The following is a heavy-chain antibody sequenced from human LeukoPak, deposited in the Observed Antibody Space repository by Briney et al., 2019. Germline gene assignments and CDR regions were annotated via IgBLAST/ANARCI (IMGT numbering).Heavy chain of an antibody. CDR2: ISWDGGST. J-gene: IGHJ6*03. CDR1: GFTFDDYA. CDR3: AKDSGTSSPLGIVGATSNYMDV. Sequence: GGSLRLSCAASGFTFDDYAMHWVRQAPGKGLEWVSLISWDGGSTYYADSVKGRFTISRDNSKNSLYLQMNSLRAEDTALYYCAKDSGTSSPLGIVGATSNYMDVWGKGTTVTISS. V-gene: IGHV3-43D*03. D-gene: IGHD1-26*01.